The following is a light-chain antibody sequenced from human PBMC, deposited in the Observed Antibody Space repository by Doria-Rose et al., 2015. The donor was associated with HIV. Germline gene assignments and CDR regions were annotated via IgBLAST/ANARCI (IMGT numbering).Light chain of an antibody. CDR3: HQYGTSWT. CDR1: QSFSSTY. V-gene: IGKV3-20*01. J-gene: IGKJ1*01. CDR2: DGS. Sequence: TQSPGTLSLSPGERATLSCRASQSFSSTYLAWYQQKPGQAPSLPIYDGSTRATGIPDRFSASGSGTDFTLTINRPEPEDFALYYCHQYGTSWTFGQGTKVEI.